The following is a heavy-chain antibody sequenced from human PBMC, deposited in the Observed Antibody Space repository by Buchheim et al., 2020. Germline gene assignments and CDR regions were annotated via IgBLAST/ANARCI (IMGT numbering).Heavy chain of an antibody. V-gene: IGHV3-7*01. Sequence: EVQLVESGGGLVQPGGSLRLSCAASGFTFSNYWMTWVRQTPGKGLEWVGNIKPDGSEKYYVDSLTGRFTISRDNAKNSLYLQMNSLRVEDTAVYFCAKVSTAYDYSHNYYYYYMDVWGKGTT. D-gene: IGHD2-21*01. CDR1: GFTFSNYW. J-gene: IGHJ6*03. CDR3: AKVSTAYDYSHNYYYYYMDV. CDR2: IKPDGSEK.